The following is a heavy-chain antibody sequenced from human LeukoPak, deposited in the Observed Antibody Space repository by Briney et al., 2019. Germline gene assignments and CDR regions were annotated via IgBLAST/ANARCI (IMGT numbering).Heavy chain of an antibody. Sequence: SETLSLTCTVSGGSLSSYYWSWIRQPPGKGLEWIGYIYYSGSTNYNPSLKSRVTISVDTSMNQFSLTLSSVTAADTAVYYCARVVGYGSGSYRTEYFQHWGQGTLVTVSS. CDR2: IYYSGST. V-gene: IGHV4-59*01. D-gene: IGHD3-10*01. CDR3: ARVVGYGSGSYRTEYFQH. CDR1: GGSLSSYY. J-gene: IGHJ1*01.